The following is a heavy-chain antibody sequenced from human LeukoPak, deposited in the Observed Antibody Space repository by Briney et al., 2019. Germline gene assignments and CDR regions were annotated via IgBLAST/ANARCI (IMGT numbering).Heavy chain of an antibody. D-gene: IGHD3-22*01. Sequence: GGSLRLSCAASGFTFSSYAMSWVRQAPGKGLEWVSAISGSGGSTYYADSVKGRFTISRDNVKNTLYLQMNSLRADDTAVYYCAKDLFTTIGYNFDYWGQGTLVTVSS. J-gene: IGHJ4*02. CDR2: ISGSGGST. CDR1: GFTFSSYA. CDR3: AKDLFTTIGYNFDY. V-gene: IGHV3-23*01.